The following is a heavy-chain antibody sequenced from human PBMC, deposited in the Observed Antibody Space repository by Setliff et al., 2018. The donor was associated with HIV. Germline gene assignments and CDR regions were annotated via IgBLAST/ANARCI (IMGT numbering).Heavy chain of an antibody. CDR2: ISSSGGYI. V-gene: IGHV3-21*01. J-gene: IGHJ4*02. CDR3: ARLPGYCSTSSCYGYLDY. CDR1: GFTFSSYT. Sequence: PGGSLRLSCAASGFTFSSYTINWVRQAPGEGLEWVSSISSSGGYIYYADSVKGRFTIFRDNAKKSVYLELNSLRAEDTAVYYCARLPGYCSTSSCYGYLDYGGQGTLVT. D-gene: IGHD2-2*01.